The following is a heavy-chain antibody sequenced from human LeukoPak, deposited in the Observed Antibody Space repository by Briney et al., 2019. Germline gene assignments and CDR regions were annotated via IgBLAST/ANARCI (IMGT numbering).Heavy chain of an antibody. Sequence: GASVKVSCKASGGTFSSYAISWVRQATGQGLEWMGWMNPNSGNTGYAQKFQGRVTMTRNTSISTAYMELSSLRSDDTAVYYCARVPGFTGYGGNSPWGQGTLVTVSS. CDR2: MNPNSGNT. D-gene: IGHD4-23*01. J-gene: IGHJ5*02. CDR3: ARVPGFTGYGGNSP. V-gene: IGHV1-8*02. CDR1: GGTFSSYA.